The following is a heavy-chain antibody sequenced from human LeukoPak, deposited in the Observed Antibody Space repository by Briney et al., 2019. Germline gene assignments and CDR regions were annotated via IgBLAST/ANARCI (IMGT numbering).Heavy chain of an antibody. CDR2: SSSNGGST. J-gene: IGHJ4*02. D-gene: IGHD6-19*01. CDR3: VNQISGWVY. Sequence: GGSLRLSCSGSGFTFSTLPMHWVRQAPGKGLEYVSGSSSNGGSTYYADSVKGRFTISRDNPKNTLYLQMSSLRPEDTAVYYCVNQISGWVYWGQGTLVTVSS. CDR1: GFTFSTLP. V-gene: IGHV3-64D*06.